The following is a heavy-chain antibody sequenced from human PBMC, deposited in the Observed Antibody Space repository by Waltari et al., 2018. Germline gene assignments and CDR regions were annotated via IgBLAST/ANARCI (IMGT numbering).Heavy chain of an antibody. D-gene: IGHD2-15*01. J-gene: IGHJ4*02. CDR1: GGSISSSIYF. Sequence: QLQLQESGPGLVKPSETLSLTCTVSGGSISSSIYFWGWIRQPPGEGLEWIGSIYYTGSTSYNPSLRSRVTISVDTSKNQFSLKVTSVTAADTAVYYCVREDRQGGEMATRGDYWGQGTLVTVSS. CDR3: VREDRQGGEMATRGDY. V-gene: IGHV4-39*07. CDR2: IYYTGST.